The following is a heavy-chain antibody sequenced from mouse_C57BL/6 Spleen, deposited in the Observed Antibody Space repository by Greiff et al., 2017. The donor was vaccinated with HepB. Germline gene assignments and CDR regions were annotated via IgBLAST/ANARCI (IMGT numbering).Heavy chain of an antibody. CDR2: INPNNGGT. Sequence: VQLQQSGPELVKPGASVKIPCKASGYTFNDYNMDWVKQSHGKSLEWIGDINPNNGGTIYNQKFKGKATLTVDKSSSTAYMELRSLTSEDTAVYYCARSREGFAYWGQGTLVTVSA. CDR3: ARSREGFAY. J-gene: IGHJ3*01. CDR1: GYTFNDYN. V-gene: IGHV1-18*01.